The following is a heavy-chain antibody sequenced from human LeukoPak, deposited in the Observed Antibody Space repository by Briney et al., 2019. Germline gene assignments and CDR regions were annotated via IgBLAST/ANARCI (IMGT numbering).Heavy chain of an antibody. Sequence: PGGSLRLSCAASGFTFSSYSMNWVRQAPGKGLEWVSYISSSSSTIYYADSVKGRFTISRDNAKNSLYLQMNSLRAEDTAVYYCAREPPYIAAAGTDHVDLDYWGQGTLVTVSS. J-gene: IGHJ4*02. CDR3: AREPPYIAAAGTDHVDLDY. D-gene: IGHD6-13*01. V-gene: IGHV3-48*01. CDR1: GFTFSSYS. CDR2: ISSSSSTI.